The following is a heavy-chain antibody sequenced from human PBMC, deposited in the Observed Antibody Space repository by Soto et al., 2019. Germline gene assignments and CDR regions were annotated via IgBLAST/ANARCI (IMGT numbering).Heavy chain of an antibody. Sequence: QVQLQESGPGLVKPSQTLSLTCTVSGGSISSGDYYWSWIRQPPGKGLEWIGNIYYSGSTYYNPSLKSRVTISVDTPKKQFPLKLSSVTAADTAVYYCASRKSSPYFDYWGQGTLVTVSS. V-gene: IGHV4-30-4*01. CDR3: ASRKSSPYFDY. D-gene: IGHD3-10*01. CDR1: GGSISSGDYY. J-gene: IGHJ4*01. CDR2: IYYSGST.